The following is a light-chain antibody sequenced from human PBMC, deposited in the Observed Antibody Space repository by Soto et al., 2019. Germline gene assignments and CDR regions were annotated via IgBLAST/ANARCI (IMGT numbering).Light chain of an antibody. CDR1: NIGSKS. CDR3: QVCDSSSDHWV. V-gene: IGLV3-21*04. Sequence: SYELTQPPSVSVAPGKTARITCGGNNIGSKSVHWYQQKPGQAPVLVIYYDSDRPSGIPERFSGSNSGNTATLTISRVEAGDEADYYCQVCDSSSDHWVSGGGTKLTVL. CDR2: YDS. J-gene: IGLJ3*02.